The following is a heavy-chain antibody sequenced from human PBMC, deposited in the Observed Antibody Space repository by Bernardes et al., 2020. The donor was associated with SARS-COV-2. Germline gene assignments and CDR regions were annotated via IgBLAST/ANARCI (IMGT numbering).Heavy chain of an antibody. D-gene: IGHD3-3*01. V-gene: IGHV2-5*02. CDR1: GFSLSTSGVG. J-gene: IGHJ4*02. CDR3: AHRQVAFWSGYFDY. Sequence: SGPTLVKLTQTLTLTCTFSGFSLSTSGVGVGWIRQPPGKALEWLALIYWDDDKRYSPSLKSRLTITKDTSKNQVVLTMTNMDPVDTATYYCAHRQVAFWSGYFDYWGQGTLVTVSS. CDR2: IYWDDDK.